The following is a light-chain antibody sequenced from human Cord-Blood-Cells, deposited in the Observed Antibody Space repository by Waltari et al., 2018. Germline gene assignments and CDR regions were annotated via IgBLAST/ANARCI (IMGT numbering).Light chain of an antibody. J-gene: IGKJ5*01. CDR1: QSVSSSY. V-gene: IGKV3-20*01. Sequence: DIVLTRFPDPLSLSPVERATLSCRASQSVSSSYLAWYQQKPGQAPRLLIYGASSMATGIPDRFSGSGSGTDFTLTISRLQPEDFAVYYCQQYGSSPITFGQGTRLEIK. CDR3: QQYGSSPIT. CDR2: GAS.